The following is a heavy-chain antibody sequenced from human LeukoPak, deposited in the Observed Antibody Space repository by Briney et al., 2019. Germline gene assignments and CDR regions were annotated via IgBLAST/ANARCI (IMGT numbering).Heavy chain of an antibody. D-gene: IGHD6-6*01. J-gene: IGHJ3*02. CDR3: ARGSGIAARQVAFDI. V-gene: IGHV3-11*04. CDR1: EFTFSDYY. Sequence: GGSLRLSCAASEFTFSDYYMSWIRQAPGKGLEWVSYISYSGDTIYYADSVKGRFTVSRDNAKNSLYLQMNSLRAEDTAVYYCARGSGIAARQVAFDIWGQGTMVTVSS. CDR2: ISYSGDTI.